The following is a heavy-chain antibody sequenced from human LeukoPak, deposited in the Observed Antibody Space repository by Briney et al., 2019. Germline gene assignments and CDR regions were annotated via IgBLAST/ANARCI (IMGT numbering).Heavy chain of an antibody. V-gene: IGHV4-59*01. CDR1: GGSINDAS. J-gene: IGHJ4*02. D-gene: IGHD3-10*01. CDR3: ARVGTYYRSLDS. CDR2: IYHSGGT. Sequence: PSETLSLTCTVSGGSINDASWNWIRKPPGQGLEWIGYIYHSGGTNYNPSLKSRVTISLDKTKNQFSLKLSSVTAADTAVYYCARVGTYYRSLDSWGQGTLVTVSS.